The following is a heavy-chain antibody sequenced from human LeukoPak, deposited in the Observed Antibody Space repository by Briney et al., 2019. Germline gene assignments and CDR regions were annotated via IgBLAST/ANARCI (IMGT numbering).Heavy chain of an antibody. Sequence: ASVKVSCKASGYTFTGYYMHWVRQAPGQGLEWMGRINPNSGGTNYAQKFQGRVTMTRDTSISTAYIELSRLRSDGTAVYYCARGPPEYSSGPDYWGQGTLVTVSS. V-gene: IGHV1-2*06. J-gene: IGHJ4*02. CDR1: GYTFTGYY. D-gene: IGHD5-18*01. CDR2: INPNSGGT. CDR3: ARGPPEYSSGPDY.